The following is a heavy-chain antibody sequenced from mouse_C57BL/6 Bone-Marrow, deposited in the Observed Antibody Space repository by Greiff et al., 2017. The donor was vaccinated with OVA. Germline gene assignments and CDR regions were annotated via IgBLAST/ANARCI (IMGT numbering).Heavy chain of an antibody. D-gene: IGHD1-1*01. Sequence: VKLMESGAELAKPGASVKLSCKASGYTFTSYWMHWVKQRPGQGLEWIGYINPSSGYTKYNQKFKDKATLTEDKSSSTAYMQLSSLTYEDSAVYYCARLITSVVPMDYWGQGTSVTVSS. J-gene: IGHJ4*01. CDR1: GYTFTSYW. V-gene: IGHV1-7*01. CDR2: INPSSGYT. CDR3: ARLITSVVPMDY.